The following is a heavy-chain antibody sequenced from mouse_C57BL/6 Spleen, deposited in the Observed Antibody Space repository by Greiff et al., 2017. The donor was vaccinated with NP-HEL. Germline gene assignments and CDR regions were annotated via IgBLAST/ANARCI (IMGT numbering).Heavy chain of an antibody. J-gene: IGHJ2*01. V-gene: IGHV1-64*01. CDR3: ARPAYGYDPTDFDY. Sequence: QVQLQQPGAELVKPGASVKLSCKASGYTFTSYWMHWVKQRPGQGLEWIGMIHPNSGSTNYNEKFKSKPTLTVDKSSSTAYMQLSSLTSEDSAVYYCARPAYGYDPTDFDYWGQGTTLTVSS. D-gene: IGHD2-2*01. CDR2: IHPNSGST. CDR1: GYTFTSYW.